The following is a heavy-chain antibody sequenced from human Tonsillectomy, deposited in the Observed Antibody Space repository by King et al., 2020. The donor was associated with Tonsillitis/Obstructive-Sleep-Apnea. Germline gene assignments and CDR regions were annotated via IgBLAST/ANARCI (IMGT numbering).Heavy chain of an antibody. J-gene: IGHJ5*02. CDR1: GGSISSGGYS. CDR3: ARNIAAAGISWFDP. D-gene: IGHD6-13*01. CDR2: IYHSGSP. V-gene: IGHV4-30-2*01. Sequence: LQLQESGSGLVKPSQTLSLTCAVSGGSISSGGYSWSWIRQPPGKGLEWIGYIYHSGSPYCNPSLESRVTISLDRSKNQFSLKLSSVTAADTAVYYCARNIAAAGISWFDPWGQGTLVTVSS.